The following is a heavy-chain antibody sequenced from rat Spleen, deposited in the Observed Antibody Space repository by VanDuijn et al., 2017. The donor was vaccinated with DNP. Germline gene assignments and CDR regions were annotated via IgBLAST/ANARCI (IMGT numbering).Heavy chain of an antibody. Sequence: EVQLVESGGGLVQPGNSLKLSCATSGFTFSTAWMYWYRQFPEKRLEWVARIKAKSNNYATDYTESVKGRFTISRDDSKSSIYLQMNNLKEEDTAIYYCASYYYSSYTPHSLWGQGTLVTVSS. D-gene: IGHD1-2*01. CDR2: IKAKSNNYAT. CDR3: ASYYYSSYTPHSL. CDR1: GFTFSTAW. J-gene: IGHJ3*01. V-gene: IGHV6-6*01.